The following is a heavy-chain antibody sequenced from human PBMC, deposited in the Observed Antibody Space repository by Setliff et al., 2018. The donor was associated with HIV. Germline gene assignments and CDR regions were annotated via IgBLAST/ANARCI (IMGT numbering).Heavy chain of an antibody. CDR3: ARAADYYDSSGYWAPPRYFDY. CDR1: GGSFSAYY. V-gene: IGHV4-34*01. D-gene: IGHD3-22*01. J-gene: IGHJ4*02. CDR2: INHSGST. Sequence: PSETLSLTSAVYGGSFSAYYWTWIRQHPGKGLEWIGEINHSGSTYYNPSLRSRVTLSVDTSKKQFSLKPSSITAADTAVYFCARAADYYDSSGYWAPPRYFDYWGQGTLVTVSS.